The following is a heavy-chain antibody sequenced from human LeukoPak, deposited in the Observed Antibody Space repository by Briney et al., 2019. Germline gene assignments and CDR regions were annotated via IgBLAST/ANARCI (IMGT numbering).Heavy chain of an antibody. D-gene: IGHD3-10*01. CDR3: ARDLYYYASGSYARPYYFDY. V-gene: IGHV1-2*02. CDR1: GYTFTGYY. Sequence: ASVKVSCKASGYTFTGYYIHWVRQAPGQGLEWMGWINPNSGGTNYAQKFQGRVTMTRDMSISTAYMELSRLTSDDTAVYYCARDLYYYASGSYARPYYFDYWGQGTLVTVSS. CDR2: INPNSGGT. J-gene: IGHJ4*02.